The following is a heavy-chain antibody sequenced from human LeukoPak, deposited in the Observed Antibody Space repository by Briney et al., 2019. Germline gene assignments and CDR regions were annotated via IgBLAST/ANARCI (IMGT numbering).Heavy chain of an antibody. CDR1: GYTFTSYD. Sequence: ASVKVSCKASGYTFTSYDINWVRQATGQGLEWMGWMNPNSGNTGYAQKFQGRVTMTRNTSISTAYMELSSLRFEDTAVYYCASRVCSSTSCGFDPWGQGTLVTVSS. CDR3: ASRVCSSTSCGFDP. J-gene: IGHJ5*02. D-gene: IGHD2-2*01. V-gene: IGHV1-8*01. CDR2: MNPNSGNT.